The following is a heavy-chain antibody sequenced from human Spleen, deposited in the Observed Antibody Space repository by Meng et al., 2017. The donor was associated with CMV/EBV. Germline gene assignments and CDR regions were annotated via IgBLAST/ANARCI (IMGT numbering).Heavy chain of an antibody. CDR2: INTNTGNT. V-gene: IGHV1-8*01. CDR1: GYTFTSSD. D-gene: IGHD6-19*01. CDR3: ALTVDAGY. J-gene: IGHJ4*02. Sequence: QVQLGQSGAGVKNPGAPVKVSCKASGYTFTSSDINWVRQATGQGLGWMGWINTNTGNTGYAQKFQGRVTLTRSNAISTAYMELSSLRSEDTAVYYCALTVDAGYWGQGTLVTVSS.